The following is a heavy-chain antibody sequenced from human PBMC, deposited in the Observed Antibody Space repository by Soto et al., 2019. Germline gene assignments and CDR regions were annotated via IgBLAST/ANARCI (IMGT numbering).Heavy chain of an antibody. D-gene: IGHD4-17*01. CDR2: IIPILGIA. Sequence: ASVKVSCKASGGTFSSYTISWVRQAPGQGLEWMGRIIPILGIANYAQKFQGRVTITADKSTSTAYMELSSLRSEDTAVYYCARPTTVTRKDAFDIWGQGTMVTVSS. CDR3: ARPTTVTRKDAFDI. J-gene: IGHJ3*02. CDR1: GGTFSSYT. V-gene: IGHV1-69*02.